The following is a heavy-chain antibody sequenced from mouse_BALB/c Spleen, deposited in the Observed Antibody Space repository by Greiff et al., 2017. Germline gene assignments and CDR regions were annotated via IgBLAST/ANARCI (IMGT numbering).Heavy chain of an antibody. Sequence: QVQLQQPGAELVKPGASVKLSCKASGYTFTSYWMHWVKQRPGQGLEWIGEINPSNGRTIYNEKFKSKATLTVDKSSSTAYMQLSSLTSEDAAVYYCARRGTPTWFAYWGQGTLVTVSA. J-gene: IGHJ3*01. CDR1: GYTFTSYW. CDR2: INPSNGRT. V-gene: IGHV1S81*02. D-gene: IGHD2-14*01. CDR3: ARRGTPTWFAY.